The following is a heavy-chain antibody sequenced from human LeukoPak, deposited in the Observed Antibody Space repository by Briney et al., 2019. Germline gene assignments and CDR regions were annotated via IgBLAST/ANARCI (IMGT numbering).Heavy chain of an antibody. V-gene: IGHV3-7*01. Sequence: GGSLRLSCAASGFTFSQYWMSWVRQAPGKGLEWVANIKHDGSEKQDGSEKNYADSVKGRFTISRDNAKNSLYLQMSSLRAEDTAVYYCAKDQSYYNWFDPWGQGTLVTVSS. CDR3: AKDQSYYNWFDP. J-gene: IGHJ5*02. CDR2: IKHDGSEKQDGSEK. CDR1: GFTFSQYW. D-gene: IGHD3-10*01.